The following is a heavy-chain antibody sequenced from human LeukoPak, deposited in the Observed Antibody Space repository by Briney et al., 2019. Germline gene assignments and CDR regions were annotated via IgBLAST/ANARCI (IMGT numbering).Heavy chain of an antibody. J-gene: IGHJ6*03. CDR2: ISGSGGST. D-gene: IGHD1-1*01. CDR1: GFTFSSYA. CDR3: AKDGTAGTLTHRPLYYYYMDV. V-gene: IGHV3-23*01. Sequence: GGSLRLSCAASGFTFSSYAMSWVRQAPGKGLEWVSGISGSGGSTYYADSVKGRFTISRDNSKNTLYLQMNSLRAEDTAVYYCAKDGTAGTLTHRPLYYYYMDVWGKGTTVTVSS.